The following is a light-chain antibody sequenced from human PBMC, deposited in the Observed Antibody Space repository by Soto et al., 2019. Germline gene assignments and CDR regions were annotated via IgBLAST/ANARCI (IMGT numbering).Light chain of an antibody. CDR1: QTISSW. CDR3: QHYNSYSEA. Sequence: DIQMTQSPSTLSGSVGDRVTITCRASQTISSWLAWYQQKPGKAPKLLIYKASTLKSGVPSRFSGSGSGTEFTLTLRHLQPDDFATYYCQHYNSYSEAFGQGTKVELK. CDR2: KAS. J-gene: IGKJ1*01. V-gene: IGKV1-5*03.